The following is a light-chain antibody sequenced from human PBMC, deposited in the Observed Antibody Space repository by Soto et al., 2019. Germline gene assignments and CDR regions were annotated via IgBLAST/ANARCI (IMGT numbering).Light chain of an antibody. CDR1: QSVSGN. V-gene: IGKV3-15*01. Sequence: EIEMTQSPATLSVSPGEKATLSCRASQSVSGNLAWYQQKPGQAPRLLMYGTSTRATGVPARFSGSGSGTEFTLTISSLQSEDFAVYYCQQYSNWPTFGQGTRLAIK. CDR3: QQYSNWPT. J-gene: IGKJ5*01. CDR2: GTS.